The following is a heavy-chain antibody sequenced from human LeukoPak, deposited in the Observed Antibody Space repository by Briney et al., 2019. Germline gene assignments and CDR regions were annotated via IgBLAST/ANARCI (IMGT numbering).Heavy chain of an antibody. J-gene: IGHJ5*02. D-gene: IGHD4-17*01. CDR1: GFTFSSYA. V-gene: IGHV3-64D*06. CDR3: VTGLVYGDYRIWFDP. CDR2: ISSNGGST. Sequence: GGSLRLSCSASGFTFSSYAMHWVRQAPGKGLEYVSAISSNGGSTYYADSVKGRFTISRDNSKHTLYLQMSSLRAEDTAVYYSVTGLVYGDYRIWFDPWGQGTLVTVSS.